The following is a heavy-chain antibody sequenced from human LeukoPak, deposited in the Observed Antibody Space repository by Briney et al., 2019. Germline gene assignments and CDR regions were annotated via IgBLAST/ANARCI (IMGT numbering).Heavy chain of an antibody. CDR3: ARADSYGSILDY. V-gene: IGHV3-7*04. CDR2: IDQYGRAK. J-gene: IGHJ4*02. Sequence: GGSLRLSCAASGSTFSSYAMSWVRQAPGKGLEWVASIDQYGRAKYYVDSVRGRFTFSRDNTKNSLHLQMNSLRAEDTAVYYCARADSYGSILDYWGQGTRVIDSS. D-gene: IGHD5-18*01. CDR1: GSTFSSYA.